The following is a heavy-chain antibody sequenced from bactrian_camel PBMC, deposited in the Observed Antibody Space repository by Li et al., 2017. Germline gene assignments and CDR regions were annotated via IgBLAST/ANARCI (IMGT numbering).Heavy chain of an antibody. V-gene: IGHV3S53*01. CDR1: ENTYSRNN. D-gene: IGHD6*01. CDR3: ASDHGLECTVVHVDGY. CDR2: IDSDGAI. J-gene: IGHJ4*01. Sequence: HVQLVESGGGSVQAGGSLRLSCVVSENTYSRNNIGWIRQSAGKEREWVAHIDSDGAIRYSDSVKGRFTVSKDSAKNTLYLQMNGLKPEDTAMYYCASDHGLECTVVHVDGYWGQGTQVTVS.